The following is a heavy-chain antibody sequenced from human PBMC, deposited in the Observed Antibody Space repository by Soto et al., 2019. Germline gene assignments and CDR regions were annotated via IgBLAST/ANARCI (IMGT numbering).Heavy chain of an antibody. V-gene: IGHV1-69*06. CDR2: IIPIFGTA. J-gene: IGHJ4*02. CDR3: ARGEALGYCSGGSCYFDY. Sequence: QVQLVQSGAEVQKPGSSVKVSCKASGGTFSSYAISWVRQAPGQGLEWMGGIIPIFGTANYAQKFQGRVTITADKSTSTAYMELSSVRSEDTAVYYCARGEALGYCSGGSCYFDYWGQGTLVTVSS. D-gene: IGHD2-15*01. CDR1: GGTFSSYA.